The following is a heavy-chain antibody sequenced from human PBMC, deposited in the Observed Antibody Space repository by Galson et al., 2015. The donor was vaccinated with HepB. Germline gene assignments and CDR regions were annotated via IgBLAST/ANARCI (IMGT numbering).Heavy chain of an antibody. Sequence: SCKASGGSISSSSYYWGWIRQPPGKGLEWIGSIYYSGSTYYNPSLKSRVTISVDTSKNQFSLKLSSVTAADTAVYYCARHRRGYSYGYFDYWGQGTLVTVSS. J-gene: IGHJ4*02. CDR3: ARHRRGYSYGYFDY. V-gene: IGHV4-39*01. D-gene: IGHD5-18*01. CDR1: GGSISSSSYY. CDR2: IYYSGST.